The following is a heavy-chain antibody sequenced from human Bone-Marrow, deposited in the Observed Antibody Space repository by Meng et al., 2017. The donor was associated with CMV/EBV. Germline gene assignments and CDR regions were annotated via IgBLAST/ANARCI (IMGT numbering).Heavy chain of an antibody. CDR3: ARTDPPQKNWFDP. Sequence: SVKVFCKASGDTLNRYTFTWVRQAPGQGLEWMVRIVSVVDISKYAQKFQGRVTITSDKSTSTTYIELSSLRSEDTAVYYCARTDPPQKNWFDPWGQGTLVTVSS. V-gene: IGHV1-69*02. CDR1: GDTLNRYT. CDR2: IVSVVDIS. J-gene: IGHJ5*02.